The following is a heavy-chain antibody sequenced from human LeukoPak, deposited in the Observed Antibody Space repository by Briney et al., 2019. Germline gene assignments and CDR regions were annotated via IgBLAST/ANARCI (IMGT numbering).Heavy chain of an antibody. V-gene: IGHV3-30-3*01. Sequence: GGSLRLSCAASGFTFSSSAMHWVRQAPGKGLEWVAVISYDGSNKYYTDSVKGRFIISRDNSKNTLYVQMNSLRPEDTAVYYCARDPKGGFSYGWGAFDIWGQRTVVTVSS. CDR1: GFTFSSSA. CDR2: ISYDGSNK. D-gene: IGHD5-18*01. CDR3: ARDPKGGFSYGWGAFDI. J-gene: IGHJ3*02.